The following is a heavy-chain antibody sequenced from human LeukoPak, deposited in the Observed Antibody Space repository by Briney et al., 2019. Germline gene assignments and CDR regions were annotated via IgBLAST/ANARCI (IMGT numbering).Heavy chain of an antibody. J-gene: IGHJ4*02. D-gene: IGHD6-13*01. CDR2: IYYSGST. V-gene: IGHV4-39*02. Sequence: PSETLSLTCTVSGGSISSSSYYWGWIRQPPGEGLEWIGSIYYSGSTYYNPSLKSRVTISVDTSKNQFSLKLSSVTAADTAVYYCAREGSSWYPDYWGQGTLVTVSS. CDR1: GGSISSSSYY. CDR3: AREGSSWYPDY.